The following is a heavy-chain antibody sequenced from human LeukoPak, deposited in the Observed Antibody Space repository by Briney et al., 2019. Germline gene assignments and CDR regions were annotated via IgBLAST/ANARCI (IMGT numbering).Heavy chain of an antibody. J-gene: IGHJ5*02. D-gene: IGHD3-10*01. CDR1: GGSFSGYY. CDR2: INHSGST. Sequence: SETLSLTCAVYGGSFSGYYWSWIRQPPGKGLEWIGEINHSGSTNYNPSLKSRVTISVDTSKNQFSLKLSSVTAADTAVYYCARVGGLLWFGRTHWFDPWGQGTLVTVSS. V-gene: IGHV4-34*01. CDR3: ARVGGLLWFGRTHWFDP.